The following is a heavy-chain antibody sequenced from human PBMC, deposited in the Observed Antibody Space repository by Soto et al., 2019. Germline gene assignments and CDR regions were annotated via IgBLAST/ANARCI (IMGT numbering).Heavy chain of an antibody. Sequence: GASVKVSCKTSGYTFTNHGINWVRQALGQGLEWMGWINPYNANTNYAQKLQGRVTMTTDTSTSTAYMDLRSQTSDDTAVYYCARDRVAGIWGNAFDIWGQGTMVTVSS. CDR3: ARDRVAGIWGNAFDI. CDR2: INPYNANT. J-gene: IGHJ3*02. D-gene: IGHD3-16*01. CDR1: GYTFTNHG. V-gene: IGHV1-18*04.